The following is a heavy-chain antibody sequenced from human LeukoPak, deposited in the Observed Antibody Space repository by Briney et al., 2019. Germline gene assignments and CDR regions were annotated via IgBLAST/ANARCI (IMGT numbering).Heavy chain of an antibody. V-gene: IGHV3-23*01. Sequence: GGSLRLSCAASGFTFSSYAMSWVRQAPGKGLGWVSAISGSGGSTYYADSVKGRFTISRDNSKNTLYLQMNSLRAEDTAVYYCAKRSWSNRGFDYWGQGTLVTVSS. J-gene: IGHJ4*02. CDR3: AKRSWSNRGFDY. CDR1: GFTFSSYA. CDR2: ISGSGGST. D-gene: IGHD1/OR15-1a*01.